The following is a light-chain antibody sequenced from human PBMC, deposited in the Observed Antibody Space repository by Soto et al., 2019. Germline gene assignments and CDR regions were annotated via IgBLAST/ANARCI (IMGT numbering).Light chain of an antibody. J-gene: IGLJ2*01. V-gene: IGLV2-14*01. CDR2: EVS. CDR1: SSDVGGHNY. Sequence: QSVLTQPASVSGSPGQSITISCTGASSDVGGHNYVSWYQQHPGKAPKLLIYEVSNRPSGVSNRFSGSKSDNTASLTISGVQSEDEADYYCSSYSTTDSYTPSRTLLFGGGTKLTVL. CDR3: SSYSTTDSYTPSRTLL.